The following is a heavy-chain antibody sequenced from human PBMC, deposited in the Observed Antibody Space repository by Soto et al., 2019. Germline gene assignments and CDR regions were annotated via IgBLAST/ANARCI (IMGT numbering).Heavy chain of an antibody. Sequence: GGSLRLSCAASWFTVSSNYMSWVRQAPGKGLEWVSIIYSGGSTYYADSVQGRFTISRHSPKNTVYLQLNSLRAEDTAVYYCAGGRDYGPPRLLHWGQGTLVTVSS. CDR1: WFTVSSNY. J-gene: IGHJ4*02. V-gene: IGHV3-53*01. D-gene: IGHD4-17*01. CDR2: IYSGGST. CDR3: AGGRDYGPPRLLH.